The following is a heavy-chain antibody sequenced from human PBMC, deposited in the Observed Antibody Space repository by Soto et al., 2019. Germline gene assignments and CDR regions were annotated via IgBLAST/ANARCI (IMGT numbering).Heavy chain of an antibody. J-gene: IGHJ4*02. V-gene: IGHV3-11*06. CDR2: ISISSSYT. CDR1: GFTLSSNY. Sequence: LILCCAASGFTLSSNYMSWIRQAPGKGLEWVSYISISSSYTNYAASVKGRFTISRVNAKNSLYLQMKGWIAEDAAVYYCARSGRVAARPLAQRGKGTLVTVSS. D-gene: IGHD6-6*01. CDR3: ARSGRVAARPLAQ.